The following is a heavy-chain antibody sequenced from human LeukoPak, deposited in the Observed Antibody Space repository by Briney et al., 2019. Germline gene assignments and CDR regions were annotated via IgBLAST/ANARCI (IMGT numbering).Heavy chain of an antibody. CDR2: GYSDGST. Sequence: PGGSLRLSCAASGFTVSSNYMSWVRQGPRPGLEWVSEGYSDGSTYYAASATGRFSVTRDNYKNTVYLQMNSLRAEDTAVYYCARELREHGVFDIWGQGTMVTVSS. V-gene: IGHV3-53*01. J-gene: IGHJ3*02. CDR3: ARELREHGVFDI. CDR1: GFTVSSNY. D-gene: IGHD1-26*01.